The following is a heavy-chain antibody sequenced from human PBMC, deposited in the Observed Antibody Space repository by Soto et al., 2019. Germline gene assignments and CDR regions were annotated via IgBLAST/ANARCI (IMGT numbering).Heavy chain of an antibody. V-gene: IGHV3-43*01. CDR2: ISWDGGST. CDR3: AKDLRDGYKGTYYYGMDV. Sequence: EVQLVESGEVVVQPGGSLRLSCAASGFTFDDYTMHWVRQAPGKGLEWVSLISWDGGSTYYADSVKGRFTISRDNSKNSLYLQMNSLRTEDTALYYCAKDLRDGYKGTYYYGMDVWGQGTTVTVSS. CDR1: GFTFDDYT. J-gene: IGHJ6*02. D-gene: IGHD5-12*01.